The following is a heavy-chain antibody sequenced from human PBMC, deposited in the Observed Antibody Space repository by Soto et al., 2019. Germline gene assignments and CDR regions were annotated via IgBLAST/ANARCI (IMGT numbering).Heavy chain of an antibody. D-gene: IGHD3-3*01. V-gene: IGHV1-18*04. CDR2: ISAYNGNT. CDR3: ARDGRPYYDFWSGSNYFDY. J-gene: IGHJ4*02. Sequence: ASVKVSCKASGYTFTSYSISWVRQAPGQGLEWMGWISAYNGNTNYAQKLQGRVTMTTDTSTSTAYMELRSLRSDDTAVYYCARDGRPYYDFWSGSNYFDYWGQGTLVTV. CDR1: GYTFTSYS.